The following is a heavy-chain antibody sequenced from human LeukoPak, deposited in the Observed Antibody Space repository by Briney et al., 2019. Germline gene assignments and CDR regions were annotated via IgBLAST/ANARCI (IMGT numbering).Heavy chain of an antibody. V-gene: IGHV5-51*01. D-gene: IGHD5-24*01. Sequence: GESLKISCKGSGYSFTSYWIGWVRQMSGKGLEWVGIIYPGDSDTRYSPSFQGQVTVSADKSISTAYLQWSSLKASDIAMYYCARHHGMSTTSPFAYWGQGTLVTVSS. J-gene: IGHJ4*02. CDR3: ARHHGMSTTSPFAY. CDR1: GYSFTSYW. CDR2: IYPGDSDT.